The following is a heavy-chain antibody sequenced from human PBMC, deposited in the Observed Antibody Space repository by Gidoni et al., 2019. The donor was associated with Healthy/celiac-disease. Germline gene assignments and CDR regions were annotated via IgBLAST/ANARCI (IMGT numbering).Heavy chain of an antibody. CDR3: ARVRISCGGDCYSFDY. V-gene: IGHV3-20*01. D-gene: IGHD2-21*01. J-gene: IGHJ4*02. Sequence: EVQLVESGGGVGRPGGSLRLSCPASGFTFDDYGMSWVRQAPGKGLEWVSGINWNGGSTGYADSVKGRFTISRDNAKNSLYLQMNSLRAEDTALYHCARVRISCGGDCYSFDYWGQGTLVTVSS. CDR1: GFTFDDYG. CDR2: INWNGGST.